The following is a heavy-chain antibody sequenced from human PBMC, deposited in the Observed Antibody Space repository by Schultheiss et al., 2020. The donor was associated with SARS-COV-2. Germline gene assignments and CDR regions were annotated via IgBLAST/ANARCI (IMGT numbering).Heavy chain of an antibody. CDR1: GFTFSDYY. V-gene: IGHV3-11*01. CDR2: ISSSGSTI. J-gene: IGHJ5*02. Sequence: GESLKISCAASGFTFSDYYMSWIRQAPGKWLEWVSYISSSGSTIYYADSVKGRFTISRDNAKNSLYLQMNSLRAEDTAVYYCARDLSAALHWFDPWGQGTLVTVSS. D-gene: IGHD6-6*01. CDR3: ARDLSAALHWFDP.